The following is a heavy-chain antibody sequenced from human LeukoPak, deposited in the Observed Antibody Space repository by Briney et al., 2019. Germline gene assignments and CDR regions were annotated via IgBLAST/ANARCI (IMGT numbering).Heavy chain of an antibody. J-gene: IGHJ6*03. V-gene: IGHV3-23*01. CDR1: GFSFSSYA. Sequence: PGGSLRLSCAASGFSFSSYAMSWVRQTPGKGLEWVSAISGSGGSTYYADSVKGRFTISRDNSKNTLYLQMNSLRAEDTAVYYCAKDNYRTWFGQLLLGDTDVWGKGTTVTVSS. D-gene: IGHD3-10*01. CDR2: ISGSGGST. CDR3: AKDNYRTWFGQLLLGDTDV.